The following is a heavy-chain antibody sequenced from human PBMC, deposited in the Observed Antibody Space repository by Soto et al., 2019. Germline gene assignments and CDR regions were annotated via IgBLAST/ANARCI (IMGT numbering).Heavy chain of an antibody. CDR3: AKAFLGCSGGSCYWEVYYYYGMDV. CDR1: GFTFSSYG. CDR2: ISYDGSNK. Sequence: GGSLRLSCAASGFTFSSYGMHWVRQAPGKGLEWVAVISYDGSNKYYADSVKGRFTISRDNSKNTLYLQMNSLRAEDTAVYYCAKAFLGCSGGSCYWEVYYYYGMDVWGQGTTVTVSS. V-gene: IGHV3-30*18. D-gene: IGHD2-15*01. J-gene: IGHJ6*02.